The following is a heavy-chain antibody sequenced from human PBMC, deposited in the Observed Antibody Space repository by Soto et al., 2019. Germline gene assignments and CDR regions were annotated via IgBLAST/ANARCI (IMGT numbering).Heavy chain of an antibody. Sequence: QVQLQQWGAGLLKPSETLSLTCAVYGGSFSGYYWSWIRQPPGKGLEWIGEINHSGSTNYNPSLKSRVTISVETSKNQFSLKLSSVTAADTAVYYCASRGGPSEVVVPAAPYFDYWGQGTLVTVSS. CDR1: GGSFSGYY. CDR3: ASRGGPSEVVVPAAPYFDY. CDR2: INHSGST. D-gene: IGHD2-2*01. J-gene: IGHJ4*02. V-gene: IGHV4-34*01.